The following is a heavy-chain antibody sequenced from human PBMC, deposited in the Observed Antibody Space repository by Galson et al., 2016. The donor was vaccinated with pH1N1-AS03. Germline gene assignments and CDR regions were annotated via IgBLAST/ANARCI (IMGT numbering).Heavy chain of an antibody. J-gene: IGHJ6*02. CDR3: ARHPHSGGWRYGMGV. V-gene: IGHV5-51*01. D-gene: IGHD6-19*01. Sequence: QSGAEVKKPGESLKISCKGSENSFARHWIAWVRQMPGKGLESMGIIYPTDPDTRYSPSFTGRVTISADKPTDTAYLQWNNLKASDTATYDCARHPHSGGWRYGMGVWGQGTTVIVSS. CDR1: ENSFARHW. CDR2: IYPTDPDT.